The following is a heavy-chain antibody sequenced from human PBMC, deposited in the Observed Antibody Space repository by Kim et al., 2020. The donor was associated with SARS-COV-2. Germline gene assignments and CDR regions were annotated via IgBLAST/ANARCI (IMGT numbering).Heavy chain of an antibody. V-gene: IGHV3-74*01. Sequence: GGSLRLSCAASGFTFSSYWMHWVRQAPGKGLVWVSRINSDGSSTSYADSVKGRFTISRDNAKNTLYLQMNSLRAEDTAVYYCARDKSRRYYYYYYMDVWGKGTTVTVSS. CDR2: INSDGSST. J-gene: IGHJ6*03. CDR3: ARDKSRRYYYYYYMDV. CDR1: GFTFSSYW.